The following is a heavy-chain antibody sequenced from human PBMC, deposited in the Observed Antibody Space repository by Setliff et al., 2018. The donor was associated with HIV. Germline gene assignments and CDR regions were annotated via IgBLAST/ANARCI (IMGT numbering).Heavy chain of an antibody. V-gene: IGHV3-21*01. J-gene: IGHJ4*02. CDR1: GFTFSSYS. D-gene: IGHD3-3*01. CDR2: ITSTSDYI. CDR3: ASARIPTGGVSTSLDF. Sequence: GGSLRLSCAASGFTFSSYSMNWVRQAPGKGLEWVSSITSTSDYIYYADSVKGRFTISRDNAKNSLYLQMNSLRAEDTAVYYCASARIPTGGVSTSLDFWGQGALVTVSS.